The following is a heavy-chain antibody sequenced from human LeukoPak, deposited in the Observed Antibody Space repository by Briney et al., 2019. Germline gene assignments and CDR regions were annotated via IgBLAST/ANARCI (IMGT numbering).Heavy chain of an antibody. Sequence: GGSLRLSCAASGFTFSTYGMTWVRQAPGRGLEWVSAISGSAARTFYADSVKGRFTISRDNSKNTLYLQMNSLRAEDTAVYYCAKGSRAARPYYFDFWGQGTLVTVSS. D-gene: IGHD6-6*01. J-gene: IGHJ4*02. CDR1: GFTFSTYG. CDR2: ISGSAART. V-gene: IGHV3-23*01. CDR3: AKGSRAARPYYFDF.